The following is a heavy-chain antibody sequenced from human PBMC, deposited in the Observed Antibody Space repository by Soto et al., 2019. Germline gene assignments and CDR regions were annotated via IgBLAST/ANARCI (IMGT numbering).Heavy chain of an antibody. V-gene: IGHV3-15*07. Sequence: PGGSLRLSCAASGFTFSNAWMNWVRQAPGKGLEWVGRIKSKTDGGTTDYAAPVKGRFTISRDDSKNTLYLQMNSLKTEDTAVYYCTTEIVATFSPYGMDVWGQGTTVTVSS. D-gene: IGHD5-12*01. J-gene: IGHJ6*02. CDR2: IKSKTDGGTT. CDR1: GFTFSNAW. CDR3: TTEIVATFSPYGMDV.